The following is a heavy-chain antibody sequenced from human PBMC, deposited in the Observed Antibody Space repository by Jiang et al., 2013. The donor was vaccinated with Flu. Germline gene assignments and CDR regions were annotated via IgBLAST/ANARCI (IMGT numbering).Heavy chain of an antibody. Sequence: GSGLVKPSETLSLTCTVSSGYITGYYWSWIRQAPGKGLEWIGYIYYGGSTKYHPSLKSRVLISLDTSNNQISLNLSSVTAADTAIYYCARLQGWLLPEGELTPWGQGNAGHRLL. CDR3: ARLQGWLLPEGELTP. CDR1: SGYITGYY. J-gene: IGHJ4*02. CDR2: IYYGGST. V-gene: IGHV4-59*08. D-gene: IGHD3-22*01.